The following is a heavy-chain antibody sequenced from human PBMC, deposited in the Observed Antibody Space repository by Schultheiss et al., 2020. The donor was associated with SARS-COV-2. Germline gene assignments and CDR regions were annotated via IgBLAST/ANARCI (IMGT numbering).Heavy chain of an antibody. CDR3: ARDWDSSGYYYFYYYYGMDV. J-gene: IGHJ6*02. CDR2: IYTSGST. Sequence: SETLSLTCTVSGGSISSYYWSWIRQPAGKGLEWIGRIYTSGSTNYNPSLKSRVTISVDTSKNQFSLKLSSVTAADTAVYYCARDWDSSGYYYFYYYYGMDVWGQGTTVTVSS. V-gene: IGHV4-4*07. D-gene: IGHD3-22*01. CDR1: GGSISSYY.